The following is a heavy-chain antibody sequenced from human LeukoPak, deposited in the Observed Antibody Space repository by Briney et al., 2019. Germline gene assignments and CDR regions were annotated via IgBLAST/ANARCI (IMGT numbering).Heavy chain of an antibody. CDR1: GFTFSSYA. V-gene: IGHV3-23*01. D-gene: IGHD2-8*01. Sequence: GGSLRLSCAASGFTFSSYAMSWVRQAPGKGLEWVSATSGSGGSTYYADSVKGRFTISRDNSKNTLYLQMNSLRAEDTAVYYCANGNRCTSPNCLGYYYFYMDVWGKGTTVTVSS. J-gene: IGHJ6*03. CDR3: ANGNRCTSPNCLGYYYFYMDV. CDR2: TSGSGGST.